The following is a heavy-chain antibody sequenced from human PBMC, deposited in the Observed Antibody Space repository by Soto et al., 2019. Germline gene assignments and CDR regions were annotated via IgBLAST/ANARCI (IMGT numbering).Heavy chain of an antibody. CDR1: GFTFSSYG. J-gene: IGHJ4*02. CDR2: IWYDGSNK. D-gene: IGHD6-13*01. V-gene: IGHV3-33*01. CDR3: ARDGEAIAAAVSAYYYFDY. Sequence: GGSLRLSCAASGFTFSSYGMHWVRQAPGKGLEWVAVIWYDGSNKYYADSVKGRFTISRDNSKNTLYLQMNSLRAEDTAVYYCARDGEAIAAAVSAYYYFDYWGQGTLVTVSS.